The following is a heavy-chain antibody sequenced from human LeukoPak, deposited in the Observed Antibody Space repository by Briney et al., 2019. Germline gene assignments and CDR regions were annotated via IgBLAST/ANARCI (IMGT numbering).Heavy chain of an antibody. CDR3: ARNPDYGDTLYYFDY. V-gene: IGHV1-69*05. J-gene: IGHJ4*02. D-gene: IGHD4-17*01. CDR1: GGTFSSYA. Sequence: SVKVSRKASGGTFSSYAISWVRQAPGQGLECMGGIIPIFGTANYAQKFQGRVTITTDESTSTAYMELSSLRSEDTAVYYCARNPDYGDTLYYFDYWGQGTLVTVSS. CDR2: IIPIFGTA.